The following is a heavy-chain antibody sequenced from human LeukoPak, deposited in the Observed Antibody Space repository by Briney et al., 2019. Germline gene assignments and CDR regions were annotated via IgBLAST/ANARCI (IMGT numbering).Heavy chain of an antibody. V-gene: IGHV3-64*01. CDR3: ARDGVGAYNWFDP. J-gene: IGHJ5*02. CDR1: GFTFRSYA. CDR2: ISSNGDNT. D-gene: IGHD1-26*01. Sequence: GSLRLSCAASGFTFRSYAMYWVRQAPGKGLGYVSAISSNGDNTYYASSAKGRFTTSRDNSKNTLYFQMGSLRAEDMAVYYCARDGVGAYNWFDPWGQGTLVTVPS.